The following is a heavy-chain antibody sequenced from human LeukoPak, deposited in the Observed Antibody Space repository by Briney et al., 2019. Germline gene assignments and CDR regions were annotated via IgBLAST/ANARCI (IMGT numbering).Heavy chain of an antibody. J-gene: IGHJ4*02. D-gene: IGHD5-18*01. CDR3: AKDDGGYNYGYNFDY. Sequence: GGSLRLSFAASGFTFSGYAMSWVRPAPGKGLEWVSTVRGNAITPYFTDSVMGRVTISRDNSKNTLFLQMTSLRAEDTAVYYCAKDDGGYNYGYNFDYWGQGTLVTVTS. CDR1: GFTFSGYA. V-gene: IGHV3-23*01. CDR2: VRGNAITP.